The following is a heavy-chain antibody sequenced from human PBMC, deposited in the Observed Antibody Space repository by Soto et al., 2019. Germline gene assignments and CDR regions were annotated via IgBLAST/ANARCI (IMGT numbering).Heavy chain of an antibody. CDR2: IYYSGST. V-gene: IGHV4-39*01. Sequence: QLQLQESGPGLVKPSETLSLTCTVSGGSISSSSYYWGWIRQPPGKGLEWIGSIYYSGSTYYNPSLKSRVTIYVDTSKNQFSLKLSSVTAADTAVYYCARLTYYDFWSGYHYWGQGTLVTVSS. CDR3: ARLTYYDFWSGYHY. CDR1: GGSISSSSYY. D-gene: IGHD3-3*01. J-gene: IGHJ4*02.